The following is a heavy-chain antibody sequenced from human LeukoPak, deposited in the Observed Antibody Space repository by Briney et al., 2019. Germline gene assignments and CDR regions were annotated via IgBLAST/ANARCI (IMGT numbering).Heavy chain of an antibody. CDR1: GFTFSSHA. CDR2: VSPDGGTT. CDR3: AKRSPSGIAFFDY. Sequence: PGGSLRLSCAASGFTFSSHAMSWVRQAPGKGLEWVSAVSPDGGTTYYADSVKGRFTISRDNSKNTLYLQMNSLRAEDTAVYYCAKRSPSGIAFFDYWGQGTLVTVSS. V-gene: IGHV3-23*01. D-gene: IGHD1-14*01. J-gene: IGHJ4*02.